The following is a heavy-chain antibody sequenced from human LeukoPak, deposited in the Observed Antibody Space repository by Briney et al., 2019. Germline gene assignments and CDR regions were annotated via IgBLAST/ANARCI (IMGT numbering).Heavy chain of an antibody. J-gene: IGHJ2*01. Sequence: ASVKVSCKASGYTFTSHYMHWVRQAPGEGLEWMGIIHPSGGSTTYAQKFQGRVTMTTDTSTSTVYMELSSLRSEDTALYYCARITTTTSGWYFDLWGRGTLVTVSS. CDR3: ARITTTTSGWYFDL. CDR2: IHPSGGST. D-gene: IGHD3-22*01. CDR1: GYTFTSHY. V-gene: IGHV1-46*01.